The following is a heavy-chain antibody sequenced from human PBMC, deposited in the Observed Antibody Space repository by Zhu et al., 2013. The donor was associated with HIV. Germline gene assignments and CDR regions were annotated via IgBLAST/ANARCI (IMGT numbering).Heavy chain of an antibody. CDR1: GYSISSGYY. Sequence: QVQLQESGPGLVKPSETLSLTCTVSGYSISSGYYWGWIRQPPGKGLEWIGSIYHSGSTYYNPSLKSRVTISVDTSKNQFSLKLSSVTAADTAVYYCARQGDSSGYPPLNWFDPWGQGTLVTVSS. D-gene: IGHD3-22*01. CDR2: IYHSGST. V-gene: IGHV4-38-2*02. J-gene: IGHJ5*02. CDR3: ARQGDSSGYPPLNWFDP.